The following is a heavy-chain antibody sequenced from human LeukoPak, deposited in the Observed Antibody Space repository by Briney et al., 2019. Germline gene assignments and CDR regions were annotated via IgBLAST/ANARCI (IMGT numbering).Heavy chain of an antibody. CDR1: GFNFIDYD. J-gene: IGHJ4*02. D-gene: IGHD6-19*01. V-gene: IGHV3-13*01. Sequence: AGGSLSLSYVASGFNFIDYDMHCVRHVMGKGLEGVSAIGIRGDTHYSGSVKGRFTISRENAESSLYLQMNSLRAEDTAVYYCARGGIQVSGIDEFDYWGQGNLVTVSS. CDR3: ARGGIQVSGIDEFDY. CDR2: IGIRGDT.